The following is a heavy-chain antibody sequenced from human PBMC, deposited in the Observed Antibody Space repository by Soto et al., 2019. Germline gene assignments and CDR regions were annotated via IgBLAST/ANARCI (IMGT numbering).Heavy chain of an antibody. CDR1: GFTFSDYG. Sequence: GGSLRLSCAASGFTFSDYGMHWVRQAPGKGLEWVAGIWYDGRNKYYADSVKGRFTISRDNSKNSVYLQMNSLRAEDTAVYYCPKSMAGPPGGLAPGGKGTVVTSPS. V-gene: IGHV3-33*06. CDR2: IWYDGRNK. J-gene: IGHJ5*02. CDR3: PKSMAGPPGGLAP. D-gene: IGHD3-10*01.